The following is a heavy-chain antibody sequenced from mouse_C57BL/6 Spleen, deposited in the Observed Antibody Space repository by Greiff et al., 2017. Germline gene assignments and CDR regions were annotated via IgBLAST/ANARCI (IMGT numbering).Heavy chain of an antibody. CDR3: TTFGNSFDY. CDR2: IDPENGDT. Sequence: VQLQQSGAELVRPGASVKLSCTASGFNINDDYMHWVKQRPEQGLEWIGWIDPENGDTEYASKFQGKATITADTSSNTAYLQLSSLTSEDSAVYYCTTFGNSFDYWGQGTTLTVSS. CDR1: GFNINDDY. V-gene: IGHV14-4*01. D-gene: IGHD1-1*02. J-gene: IGHJ2*01.